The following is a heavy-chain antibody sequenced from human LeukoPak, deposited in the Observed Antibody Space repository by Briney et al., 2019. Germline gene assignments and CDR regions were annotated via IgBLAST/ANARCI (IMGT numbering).Heavy chain of an antibody. V-gene: IGHV4-34*01. CDR2: INHSGST. J-gene: IGHJ3*02. CDR3: ARDSSGPYAFDI. Sequence: SETLSLTCAVYGGSFSGYYWSWIRQLPGKWLEWIGEINHSGSTNYNPSLKSRVTISVDTSKNQFSLKLSSVTAADTAVYYCARDSSGPYAFDIWGQGTMVTVSS. D-gene: IGHD3-22*01. CDR1: GGSFSGYY.